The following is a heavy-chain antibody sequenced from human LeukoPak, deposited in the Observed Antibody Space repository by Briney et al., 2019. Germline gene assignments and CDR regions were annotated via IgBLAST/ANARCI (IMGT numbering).Heavy chain of an antibody. CDR2: IYYSGST. CDR3: ARQRAVAGNNDY. V-gene: IGHV4-59*08. J-gene: IGHJ4*02. Sequence: SETLSLTCTVSGGSISSYYWSWIRQPPGKGLEWIGYIYYSGSTNYNPSLKSRVTISVDTSKSQFSLKLSSVTAADTAVYYCARQRAVAGNNDYWGQGTLVTVSS. D-gene: IGHD6-19*01. CDR1: GGSISSYY.